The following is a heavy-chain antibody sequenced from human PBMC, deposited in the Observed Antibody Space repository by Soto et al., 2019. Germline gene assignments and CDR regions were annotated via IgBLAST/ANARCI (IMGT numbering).Heavy chain of an antibody. CDR1: GYTFTSYY. D-gene: IGHD1-20*01. J-gene: IGHJ6*03. Sequence: GASVKVSCKASGYTFTSYYMHWVRQAPGQGLEWMGIINPSGGSTSYAQKFQGRVTMTRDTSTSTVYMELSSLRSEDTAVYYCARDGRITGTRGVRYYMDVWGKGTTVTVSS. CDR3: ARDGRITGTRGVRYYMDV. V-gene: IGHV1-46*03. CDR2: INPSGGST.